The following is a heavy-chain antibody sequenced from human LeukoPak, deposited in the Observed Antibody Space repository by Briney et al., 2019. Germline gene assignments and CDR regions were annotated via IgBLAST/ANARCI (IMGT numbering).Heavy chain of an antibody. Sequence: PSETLPLTRAVYGGSFSGYYWSWIRQPPGKGLEWIGEINHSGSTNYNPSLKSRVTISVDTSKNQFSLKLSSVTAADTAVYYCARHPLSDYYDSSGYYFDYWGQGTLVTVSS. CDR3: ARHPLSDYYDSSGYYFDY. J-gene: IGHJ4*02. CDR2: INHSGST. D-gene: IGHD3-22*01. V-gene: IGHV4-34*01. CDR1: GGSFSGYY.